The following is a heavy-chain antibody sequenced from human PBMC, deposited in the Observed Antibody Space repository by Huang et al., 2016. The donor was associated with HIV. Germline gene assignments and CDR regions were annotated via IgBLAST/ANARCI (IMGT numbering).Heavy chain of an antibody. CDR2: SRGRGGTT. CDR3: AKEQKTIFGVAISFFDY. D-gene: IGHD3-3*01. V-gene: IGHV3-23*01. J-gene: IGHJ4*01. Sequence: EVQLLESGGTLVKPGGSLRLSCEASGFPFRDYDMMWVRQTPDKGLEGISTSRGRGGTTHYADAVKGRFTSSRENSKKTLYLHRVSLRAEDTALYYCAKEQKTIFGVAISFFDYWGQGTLVTVSS. CDR1: GFPFRDYD.